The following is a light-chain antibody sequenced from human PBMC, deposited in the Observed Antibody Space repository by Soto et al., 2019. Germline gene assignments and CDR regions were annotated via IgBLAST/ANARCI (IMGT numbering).Light chain of an antibody. Sequence: EIVLTQSPGTLSLCPGERATLSCRASQSVSSSYLAWYQQKPGQAPRLLIYGVSSRATGIPDRFSGSGSGTDFTLTISRLEPEDFAVYYCQQFGSSPLFTFGPGTRLDVK. V-gene: IGKV3-20*01. CDR3: QQFGSSPLFT. CDR2: GVS. J-gene: IGKJ3*01. CDR1: QSVSSSY.